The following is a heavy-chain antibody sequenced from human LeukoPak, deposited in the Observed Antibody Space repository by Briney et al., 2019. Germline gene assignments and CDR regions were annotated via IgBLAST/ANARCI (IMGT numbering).Heavy chain of an antibody. CDR1: GGSFSGYY. D-gene: IGHD3-3*01. CDR2: INHSGTT. CDR3: ARSDFWSGYPFTH. Sequence: PSXXXSLTCAVYGGSFSGYYWSWVRQPPGKGLEWIGEINHSGTTTYNPSLNSRVPISVDPSKTQFSLKLCSVPAADPAVYYCARSDFWSGYPFTHWGQGTLVTVSS. J-gene: IGHJ1*01. V-gene: IGHV4-34*01.